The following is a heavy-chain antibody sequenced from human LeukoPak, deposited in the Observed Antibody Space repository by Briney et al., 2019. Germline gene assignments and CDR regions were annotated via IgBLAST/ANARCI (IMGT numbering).Heavy chain of an antibody. CDR1: GFTFYDYG. Sequence: PGGSLRLSCAASGFTFYDYGMSWVRQAPGKGLEWVSGINWNGGSTVYADSVKGRFTISRDNAKNSLYLQMNSLRAEDTSVYYCAKDARRSSGWYFFDHWGQGTLVTVSS. J-gene: IGHJ4*02. D-gene: IGHD6-19*01. V-gene: IGHV3-20*04. CDR2: INWNGGST. CDR3: AKDARRSSGWYFFDH.